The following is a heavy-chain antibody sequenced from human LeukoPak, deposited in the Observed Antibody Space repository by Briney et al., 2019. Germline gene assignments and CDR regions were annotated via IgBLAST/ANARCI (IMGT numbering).Heavy chain of an antibody. CDR3: ARDLVVSCSSTSCSVAPSAF. V-gene: IGHV1-69*04. D-gene: IGHD2-2*01. CDR2: IIPILGIA. J-gene: IGHJ4*02. Sequence: SVTVSCKASGGTFSSYAITWVRQAPGQGLEWMGRIIPILGIATYAQNFQGRVTITADKSTSTAYMELSSLRSEDTAVYYCARDLVVSCSSTSCSVAPSAFWGQGTLVTVSS. CDR1: GGTFSSYA.